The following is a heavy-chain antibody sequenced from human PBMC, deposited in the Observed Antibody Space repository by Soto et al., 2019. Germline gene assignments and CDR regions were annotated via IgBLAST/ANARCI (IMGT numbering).Heavy chain of an antibody. V-gene: IGHV3-23*01. CDR2: ISGSGGST. CDR3: ARGVSAGKGSPPGF. CDR1: GFTFSSFA. Sequence: EMQLLESGGGLVQPGGSLRLSCAASGFTFSSFAMSWVRQAPGKGLDWVSAISGSGGSTYSADSVKGRFTISRDNSKNPLDPQIGRLRAEDTAVYYCARGVSAGKGSPPGFWGQGSLVTVSS. J-gene: IGHJ4*02. D-gene: IGHD3-10*01.